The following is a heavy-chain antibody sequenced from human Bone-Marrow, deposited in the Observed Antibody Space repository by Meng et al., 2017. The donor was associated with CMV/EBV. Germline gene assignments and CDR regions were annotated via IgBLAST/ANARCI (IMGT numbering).Heavy chain of an antibody. CDR3: ARYCSSNSCPSGYYYYYYGMDV. D-gene: IGHD2-2*01. CDR2: IKQDGSEK. Sequence: GESLKISCAASGFTFSSYWMSWVRQAPGKGLEWVANIKQDGSEKYYVDSVKGRFTISRDNAKNSLYLQMNSLRAEDTAVYYCARYCSSNSCPSGYYYYYYGMDVWGQGTTVTVSS. J-gene: IGHJ6*02. V-gene: IGHV3-7*01. CDR1: GFTFSSYW.